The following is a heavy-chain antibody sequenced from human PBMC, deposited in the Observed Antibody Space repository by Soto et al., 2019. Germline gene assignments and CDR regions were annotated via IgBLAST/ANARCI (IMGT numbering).Heavy chain of an antibody. CDR2: VSASGRST. J-gene: IGHJ3*01. CDR1: GFSLTTYA. Sequence: EVQLLESGGGLVQRGGSLRLSCAVSGFSLTTYAMSWVRQAPGKGLEWVSEVSASGRSTTYADSVKGRFTTSKDTSNNTMSLQMNSMRVDDTAVYYCAKVWFGESDGFDVWGRGTMVRVSS. V-gene: IGHV3-23*01. D-gene: IGHD3-10*01. CDR3: AKVWFGESDGFDV.